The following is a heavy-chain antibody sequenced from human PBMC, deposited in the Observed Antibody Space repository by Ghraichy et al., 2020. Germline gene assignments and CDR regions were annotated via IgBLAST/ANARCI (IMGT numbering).Heavy chain of an antibody. Sequence: SPTLSLTCAVYGGSFSGYYWSWIRQPPGKGLEWIGEINHSGSTNYNPSLKSRVTISVDTSKNQFSLKLSSVTAADTAVYYCARGRTWIQLWLRENEYYYYGMDVWGQGTTVTVSS. V-gene: IGHV4-34*01. D-gene: IGHD5-18*01. CDR1: GGSFSGYY. CDR2: INHSGST. CDR3: ARGRTWIQLWLRENEYYYYGMDV. J-gene: IGHJ6*02.